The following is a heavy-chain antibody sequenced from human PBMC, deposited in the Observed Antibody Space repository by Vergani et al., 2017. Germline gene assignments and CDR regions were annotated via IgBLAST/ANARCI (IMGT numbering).Heavy chain of an antibody. CDR3: ARASKYYDILTGYYSGVDP. J-gene: IGHJ5*02. Sequence: QGQLAQSGAEVKKPGSSVKVSCKASGGTFSSNSISWVRQAPGQGLEWMGWISAYNGNTNYAQKLQGRVTMTTDTSTSTAYMELRSLRSDDTAVYYCARASKYYDILTGYYSGVDPWGQGTLVTVSS. CDR2: ISAYNGNT. CDR1: GGTFSSNS. V-gene: IGHV1-18*04. D-gene: IGHD3-9*01.